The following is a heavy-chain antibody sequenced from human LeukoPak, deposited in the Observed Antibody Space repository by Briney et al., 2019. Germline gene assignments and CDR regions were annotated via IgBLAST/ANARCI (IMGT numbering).Heavy chain of an antibody. V-gene: IGHV3-30*03. Sequence: PGRSLRLSCAASGFTFSSYGMHWVRQAPGKGLEWVAVISYDGSNKYYADSVKGRFTISRDNSKNTLYLQMNSLRAEDTAVYYCAREAEGFDPWGQGTLVTVSS. J-gene: IGHJ5*02. CDR1: GFTFSSYG. CDR3: AREAEGFDP. CDR2: ISYDGSNK.